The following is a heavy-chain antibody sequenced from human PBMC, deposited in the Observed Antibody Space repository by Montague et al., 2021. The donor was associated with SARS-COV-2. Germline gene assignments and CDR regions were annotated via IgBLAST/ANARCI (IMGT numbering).Heavy chain of an antibody. Sequence: SETLSLTCTVSGGSISSGYWSWIRQPPGKGLEWIGYIPYSGSTTYNPSLKSRVTISVDTPKNQFSLKLSSVTAADTAVYYCARRDPLGAAYAFAIWGQGTMVTVSS. CDR1: GGSISSGY. CDR3: ARRDPLGAAYAFAI. V-gene: IGHV4-59*01. J-gene: IGHJ3*02. CDR2: IPYSGST. D-gene: IGHD3-16*01.